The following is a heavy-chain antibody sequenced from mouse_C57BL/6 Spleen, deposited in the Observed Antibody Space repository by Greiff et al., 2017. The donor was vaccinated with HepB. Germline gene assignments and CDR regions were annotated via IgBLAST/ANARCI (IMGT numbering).Heavy chain of an antibody. CDR3: ARGRLSFAY. Sequence: QVKLQQPGAELVRPGTSVKLSCKASGYTFTSYWMHWVKQRPGQGLEWIGVIDPSDSYTNYNQKFKGKATLTVDTSSSTAYMQLSSLTSEDSAVYYCARGRLSFAYWGQGTLVTVSA. V-gene: IGHV1-59*01. D-gene: IGHD2-4*01. CDR2: IDPSDSYT. CDR1: GYTFTSYW. J-gene: IGHJ3*01.